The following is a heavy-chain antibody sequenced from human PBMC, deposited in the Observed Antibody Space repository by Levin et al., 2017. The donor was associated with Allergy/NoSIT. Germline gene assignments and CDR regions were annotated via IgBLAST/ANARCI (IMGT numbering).Heavy chain of an antibody. V-gene: IGHV3-15*01. Sequence: AGGSLRLSCAASGFTFSNAWMNWVRQAPGKGLEWVGRIKSKTDGGTTDYAAPVKGRFTISRDDSKTTLYLQMNSLKTEDTAVYYCTTDPHPRSITIFGVVRPPLDYWGQGTLVTVSS. CDR2: IKSKTDGGTT. J-gene: IGHJ4*02. CDR1: GFTFSNAW. D-gene: IGHD3-3*01. CDR3: TTDPHPRSITIFGVVRPPLDY.